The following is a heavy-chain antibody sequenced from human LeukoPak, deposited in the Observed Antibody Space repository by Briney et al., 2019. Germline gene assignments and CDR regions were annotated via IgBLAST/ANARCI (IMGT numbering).Heavy chain of an antibody. CDR1: GFTFSSHS. J-gene: IGHJ4*02. CDR2: ISDSGSTI. D-gene: IGHD4-11*01. CDR3: ADSNYWYPVDY. V-gene: IGHV3-48*01. Sequence: GGSLRLSCAASGFTFSSHSMNWVHQAPGKGLEWVSFISDSGSTIYYADSVKGRFTISRDNSKNTLYLQMDTLRAEDTAIYYCADSNYWYPVDYWGQGTLVTVSS.